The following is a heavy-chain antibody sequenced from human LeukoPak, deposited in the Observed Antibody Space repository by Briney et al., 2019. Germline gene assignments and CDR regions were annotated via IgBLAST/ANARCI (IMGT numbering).Heavy chain of an antibody. CDR2: IYYSGST. D-gene: IGHD3-22*01. V-gene: IGHV4-39*05. CDR1: GGSISSSSYY. Sequence: SETPSLTCTVSGGSISSSSYYWGWIRQPPGKGLEWIGSIYYSGSTYYNPSLKSRVTISVDTSKNQFSLKLSSVTAADTAVYYCAKSYYDTVFYYYYMDVWGKGTTVTISS. CDR3: AKSYYDTVFYYYYMDV. J-gene: IGHJ6*03.